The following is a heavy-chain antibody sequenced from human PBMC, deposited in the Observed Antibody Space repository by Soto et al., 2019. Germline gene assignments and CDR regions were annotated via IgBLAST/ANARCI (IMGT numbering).Heavy chain of an antibody. CDR2: INPETGGT. Sequence: ASVKVSCKASGYTFTGYYVHWVREAPGQGLEWMGWINPETGGTSYAQKFQGRVTLSRDTSINTAYLELSRLRFDDADVYLCAKESYQVISDGMDVWGQGTTVTVSS. V-gene: IGHV1-2*02. D-gene: IGHD2-2*01. CDR1: GYTFTGYY. J-gene: IGHJ6*02. CDR3: AKESYQVISDGMDV.